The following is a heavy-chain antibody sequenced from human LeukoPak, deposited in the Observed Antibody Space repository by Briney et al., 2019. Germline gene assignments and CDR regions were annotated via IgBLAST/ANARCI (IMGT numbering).Heavy chain of an antibody. CDR2: INHSGST. Sequence: SETLSLTCAVYGGSFSGYYWSWIRQPPGKGLEWIGEINHSGSTNYSPSLKSRVTISVDTSKNQFSLKLSSVTAADTAVYYCARGRREVVAATYNWFDPWGQGTLVTVSS. D-gene: IGHD2-15*01. V-gene: IGHV4-34*01. J-gene: IGHJ5*02. CDR1: GGSFSGYY. CDR3: ARGRREVVAATYNWFDP.